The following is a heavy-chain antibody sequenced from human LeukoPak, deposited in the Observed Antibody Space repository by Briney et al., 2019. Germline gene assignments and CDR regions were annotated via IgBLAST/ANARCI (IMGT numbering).Heavy chain of an antibody. J-gene: IGHJ4*02. V-gene: IGHV3-30*02. Sequence: GGSLRLSCAASGFSFSSFGMHWVRQAPGKGLEWVAFIRYDETNKFYADSVKGRFTISRDNSNNTLYLQMNSLRAEDSAVFHCAKSQRGYCSSTSCYGDYWGQGTLVTVSS. CDR1: GFSFSSFG. CDR2: IRYDETNK. D-gene: IGHD2-2*03. CDR3: AKSQRGYCSSTSCYGDY.